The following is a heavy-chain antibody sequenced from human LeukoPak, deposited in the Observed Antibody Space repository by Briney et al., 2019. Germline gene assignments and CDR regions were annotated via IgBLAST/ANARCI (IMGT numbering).Heavy chain of an antibody. J-gene: IGHJ4*02. V-gene: IGHV1-46*01. CDR2: INPSSGST. CDR3: ARGVYRDKPLAIVVVPAAKRYYFDY. D-gene: IGHD2-2*01. Sequence: GASVKVSCKTSGYTFTNYHMHWVRQAPGQGLEWMGKINPSSGSTSYAQKFQGRVTMTRDTSTSTVYMELSSLRSEDTAMYYCARGVYRDKPLAIVVVPAAKRYYFDYWGQGTLVTVSS. CDR1: GYTFTNYH.